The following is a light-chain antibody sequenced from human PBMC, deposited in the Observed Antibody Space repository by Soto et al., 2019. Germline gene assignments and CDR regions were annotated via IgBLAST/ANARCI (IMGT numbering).Light chain of an antibody. CDR3: QQYGDWPLT. CDR2: ATS. V-gene: IGKV3-15*01. Sequence: EIVVTQSPATLSVSPGERATLSCRASQSVGNNLAWYKQKPGQARRLLIFATSTRATGVPARFSGSGSGTEFTLTISSLQSEDFAVYYCQQYGDWPLTFGGGAKVEIE. J-gene: IGKJ4*01. CDR1: QSVGNN.